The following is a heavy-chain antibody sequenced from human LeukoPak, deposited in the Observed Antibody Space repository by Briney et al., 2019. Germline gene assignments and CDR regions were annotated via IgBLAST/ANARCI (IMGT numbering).Heavy chain of an antibody. D-gene: IGHD3-22*01. CDR3: ARGTGDSSGPHYFDY. J-gene: IGHJ4*02. V-gene: IGHV4-39*07. Sequence: KPSETLSLTCTVSGGSISSSSYYWGWIRQPPGKGLEWIGSIYYSGSTYYNPSLKSRVTISVDTSKNQFSLKLSSVTAADTAVYYCARGTGDSSGPHYFDYWGQGTLVTVSS. CDR2: IYYSGST. CDR1: GGSISSSSYY.